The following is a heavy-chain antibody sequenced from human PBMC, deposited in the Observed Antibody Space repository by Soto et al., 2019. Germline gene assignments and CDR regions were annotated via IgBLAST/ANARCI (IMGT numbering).Heavy chain of an antibody. CDR2: IYYSGST. CDR3: ARDRGYYDSSGYSHYYYGMDV. Sequence: QVQLQESGPGLVKPSQTLSLTCTVSGGSISSGGYYWSWIRQHPGKGLEWIGYIYYSGSTYYNPSLKSGVTISVDPSKNQFSLKLSSVTAADTAVYYCARDRGYYDSSGYSHYYYGMDVWGQGTTVTVSS. CDR1: GGSISSGGYY. V-gene: IGHV4-31*03. D-gene: IGHD3-22*01. J-gene: IGHJ6*02.